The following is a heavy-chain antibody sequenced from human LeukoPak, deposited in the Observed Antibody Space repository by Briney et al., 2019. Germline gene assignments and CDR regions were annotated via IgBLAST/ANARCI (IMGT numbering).Heavy chain of an antibody. CDR1: GFTFSSYG. J-gene: IGHJ3*02. Sequence: GRSLRLSCAASGFTFSSYGMHWVRQAPGKGLGWVAVISYDGSNKYYADSVKGRFTISRDNSKNTLYLQMNSLRAEDTAVYYCARVPYDFWSGYYPYDAFDIWGQGTMVTVSS. V-gene: IGHV3-30*19. CDR2: ISYDGSNK. D-gene: IGHD3-3*01. CDR3: ARVPYDFWSGYYPYDAFDI.